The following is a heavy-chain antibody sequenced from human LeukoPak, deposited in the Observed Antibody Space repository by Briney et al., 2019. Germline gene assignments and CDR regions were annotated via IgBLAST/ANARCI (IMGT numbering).Heavy chain of an antibody. D-gene: IGHD5-18*01. V-gene: IGHV7-4-1*02. CDR1: GYSFTSYA. CDR3: ARESYGLDY. CDR2: INTGTGNP. J-gene: IGHJ4*02. Sequence: ASVKVSCKTSGYSFTSYAINWVRQAHGQGLEFMGWINTGTGNPTYAQGFTGRFVFSLDTSVSTAYLQISTLKAEDTAVYYCARESYGLDYWGQGTLVTVSS.